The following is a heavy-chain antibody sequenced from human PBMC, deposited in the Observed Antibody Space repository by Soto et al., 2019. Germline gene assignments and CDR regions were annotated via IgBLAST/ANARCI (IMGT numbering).Heavy chain of an antibody. J-gene: IGHJ4*02. V-gene: IGHV3-21*06. Sequence: EVQLVESGGGLVKPGGSLRLSCAASGFSFRSYTLHWFRQAPGVGLAWVSSITGSSSYEFYADSVKGRFTISRHNDDNLLFLKMNNLRAEDTALYLCAREKGHKVEFWSDIPKGGFDYLVQGTLVSVSS. CDR1: GFSFRSYT. CDR2: ITGSSSYE. D-gene: IGHD3-3*01. CDR3: AREKGHKVEFWSDIPKGGFDY.